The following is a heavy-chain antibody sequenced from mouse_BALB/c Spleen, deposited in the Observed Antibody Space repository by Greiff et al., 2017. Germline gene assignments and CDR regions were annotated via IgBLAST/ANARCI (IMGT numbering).Heavy chain of an antibody. CDR3: AREDPWFAY. CDR1: GFTFSSFG. V-gene: IGHV5-17*02. CDR2: ISSGSSTI. J-gene: IGHJ3*01. Sequence: DVMLVESGGGLVQPGGSRKLSCAASGFTFSSFGMHWVRQAPEKGLEWVAYISSGSSTIYYADTVKGRFTISRDNPKNTLFLQMTSLRSEDTAMYYCAREDPWFAYWGQGTLVTVSA.